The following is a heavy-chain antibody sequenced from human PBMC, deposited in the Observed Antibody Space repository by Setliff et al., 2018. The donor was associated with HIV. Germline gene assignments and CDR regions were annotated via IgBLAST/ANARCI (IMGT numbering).Heavy chain of an antibody. J-gene: IGHJ4*02. D-gene: IGHD3-10*01. CDR2: IDPSGDLT. V-gene: IGHV3-23*01. CDR3: ALLWPFDY. CDR1: GFSFDDYA. Sequence: LGGSLRLSCTASGFSFDDYALTWVRQAPGKGLDWVSAIDPSGDLTYYADPVKGRFTISRDNAENSLSLQMNSLRGEDTAVYYCALLWPFDYWGQGALVTVSS.